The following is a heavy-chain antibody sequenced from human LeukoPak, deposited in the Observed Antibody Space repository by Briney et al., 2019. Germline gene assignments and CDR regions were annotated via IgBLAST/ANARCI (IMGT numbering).Heavy chain of an antibody. Sequence: PSETLSLTCTVSGGSIRSYYWSWIRKPPGKGLEWIGYIYSSGSTNYSPSLKSRVTMSVDTSKSQFSLKLSSVTAADTAVYYCARHDVGATRFDYWGQGTLVTVSS. V-gene: IGHV4-59*08. CDR3: ARHDVGATRFDY. D-gene: IGHD1-26*01. J-gene: IGHJ4*02. CDR1: GGSIRSYY. CDR2: IYSSGST.